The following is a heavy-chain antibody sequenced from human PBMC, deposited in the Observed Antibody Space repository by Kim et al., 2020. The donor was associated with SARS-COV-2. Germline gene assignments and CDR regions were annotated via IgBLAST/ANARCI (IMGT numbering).Heavy chain of an antibody. CDR3: AKDLRCSSTSCYAGMDV. D-gene: IGHD2-2*01. CDR2: ISYDGSNK. V-gene: IGHV3-30*18. J-gene: IGHJ6*02. Sequence: GGSLRLSCAASGFTFSSYGMHWVRQAPGKGLEWVAVISYDGSNKYYADSVKGRFTISRDNSKNTLYLQMNSLRAEDTAVYYCAKDLRCSSTSCYAGMDVWGQGTTVTVSS. CDR1: GFTFSSYG.